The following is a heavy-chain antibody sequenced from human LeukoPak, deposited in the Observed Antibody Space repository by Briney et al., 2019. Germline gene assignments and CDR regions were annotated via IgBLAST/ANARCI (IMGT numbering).Heavy chain of an antibody. Sequence: PGGSLRLSCAASGFTFSSYAMHWVRQAPGKGLEWVAVISYDGSNKYYADSVKGRFTISRDNSKNTLYLQMNSLRAEDTAVYYCARDRQHTGYSSGWYSYWGQGTLVTVSS. V-gene: IGHV3-30*04. D-gene: IGHD6-19*01. J-gene: IGHJ4*02. CDR3: ARDRQHTGYSSGWYSY. CDR2: ISYDGSNK. CDR1: GFTFSSYA.